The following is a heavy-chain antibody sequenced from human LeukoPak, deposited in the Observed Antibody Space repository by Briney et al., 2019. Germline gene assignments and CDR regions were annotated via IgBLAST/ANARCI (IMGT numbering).Heavy chain of an antibody. CDR3: ARGPPPDGRHFDY. Sequence: SVKVSCKASGYTFTSYGISWVRQAPGQGLEWMGGIIPIFGTANYAQKFQGRVTITTDESTSTAYMELSSLSSEDTAVYYCARGPPPDGRHFDYWGQGTLVTVSS. V-gene: IGHV1-69*05. CDR2: IIPIFGTA. CDR1: GYTFTSYG. J-gene: IGHJ4*02.